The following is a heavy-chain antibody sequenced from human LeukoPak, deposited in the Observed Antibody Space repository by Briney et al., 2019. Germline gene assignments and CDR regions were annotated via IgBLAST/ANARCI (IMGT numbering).Heavy chain of an antibody. CDR2: IYYSGST. J-gene: IGHJ4*02. D-gene: IGHD6-13*01. V-gene: IGHV4-61*01. CDR1: GGSISSSSYY. Sequence: PSETLSLTCTVSGGSISSSSYYWSWIRQPPGKGLEWIGYIYYSGSTNYNPSLKSRVTISVDTSKNQFSLRLSSVTAADTAVYYCARDPSYSSTWYGPFDYWGQGTLVTVSS. CDR3: ARDPSYSSTWYGPFDY.